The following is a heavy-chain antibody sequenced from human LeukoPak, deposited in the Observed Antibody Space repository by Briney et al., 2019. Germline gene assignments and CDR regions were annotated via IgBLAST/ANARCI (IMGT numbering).Heavy chain of an antibody. J-gene: IGHJ4*02. CDR3: ARQDTSMVAFDY. CDR1: GGSIGSSPYF. Sequence: SETLSLTCTVSGGSIGSSPYFWGWIRQPPGKGLEWIGSIYYSGNTYYNQSLKSRVTISVDTSKNQFSLKLNSVTAADTAVYYCARQDTSMVAFDYWGQGTLVTVSS. V-gene: IGHV4-39*01. CDR2: IYYSGNT. D-gene: IGHD5-18*01.